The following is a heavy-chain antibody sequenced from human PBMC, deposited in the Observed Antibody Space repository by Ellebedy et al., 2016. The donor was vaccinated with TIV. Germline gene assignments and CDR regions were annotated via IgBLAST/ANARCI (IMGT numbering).Heavy chain of an antibody. CDR1: GFTFSSYA. D-gene: IGHD2-21*01. Sequence: PGGSLRLSCAASGFTFSSYAMSWVRQAPGKGLEWVSAISGSGGSTYYADSVKGRFTISRDNSKNTLYLQMNSLRAEDTAVYYCAKGKHILVWGNWFDPWGQGTLVTVSS. J-gene: IGHJ5*02. V-gene: IGHV3-23*01. CDR3: AKGKHILVWGNWFDP. CDR2: ISGSGGST.